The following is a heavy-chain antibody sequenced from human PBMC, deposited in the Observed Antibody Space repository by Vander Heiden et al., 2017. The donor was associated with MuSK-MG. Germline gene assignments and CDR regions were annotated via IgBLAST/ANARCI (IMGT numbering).Heavy chain of an antibody. D-gene: IGHD1-1*01. V-gene: IGHV1-69*12. Sequence: QVQLVQSGAEVKKPGSSVKVSCKASGGTFSSYAISWVRQAPGQGLEWMGGIIPSFGTANYAQKFQGRVTITADESTSTADMELSSMRSEQTAVYYCARAYVCRTGTKDYFDYWGQGTMVTVS. J-gene: IGHJ4*02. CDR1: GGTFSSYA. CDR3: ARAYVCRTGTKDYFDY. CDR2: IIPSFGTA.